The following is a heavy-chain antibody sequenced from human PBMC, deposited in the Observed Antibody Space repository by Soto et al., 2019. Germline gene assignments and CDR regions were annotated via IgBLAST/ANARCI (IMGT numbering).Heavy chain of an antibody. J-gene: IGHJ3*01. CDR1: GFTFDSYA. V-gene: IGHV3-23*01. CDR2: ISGSADGT. Sequence: EVKLLESGGGLAQPGGSLRLSCVGSGFTFDSYAISWFRQAPGERLQWIAAISGSADGTDYAHSVRGRFTISRDNAKKTVNLQMDSLTVEDTAVYFCAKDTVGGYSFWSGYYSDGLDVWGQGTLVSVS. CDR3: AKDTVGGYSFWSGYYSDGLDV. D-gene: IGHD3-3*01.